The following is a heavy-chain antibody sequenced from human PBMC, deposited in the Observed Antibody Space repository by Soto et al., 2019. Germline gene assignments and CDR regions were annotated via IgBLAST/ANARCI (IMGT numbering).Heavy chain of an antibody. J-gene: IGHJ6*02. CDR3: ARGMRAVDTAMVTSRFTRDYYGMDV. Sequence: SETLSLTCSVSGGSISSTTYYWGWIRQSPGKGLEWIGSIYYSGTTYYNPSLKSRVTISVDTSENNLSLKLTSVSAADTAVYYCARGMRAVDTAMVTSRFTRDYYGMDVWGQGTTVTVSS. V-gene: IGHV4-39*02. CDR1: GGSISSTTYY. CDR2: IYYSGTT. D-gene: IGHD5-18*01.